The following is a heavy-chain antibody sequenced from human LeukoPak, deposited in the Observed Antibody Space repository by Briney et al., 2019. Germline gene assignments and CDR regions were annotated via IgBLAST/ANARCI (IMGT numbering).Heavy chain of an antibody. J-gene: IGHJ4*02. D-gene: IGHD2-2*01. CDR1: GGSFSGHC. CDR3: ARGRTGAAALDF. V-gene: IGHV4-34*01. Sequence: SETLSLTCAVYGGSFSGHCWTWIRQSPGKGLEWIGESTHSGSTNYNPSLKSRVTISVDTSKNQFSLKLTSVSAADTAVYHCARGRTGAAALDFWGPGMLVTVSS. CDR2: STHSGST.